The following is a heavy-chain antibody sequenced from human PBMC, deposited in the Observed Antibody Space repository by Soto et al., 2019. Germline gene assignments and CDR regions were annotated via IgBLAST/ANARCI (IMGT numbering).Heavy chain of an antibody. J-gene: IGHJ4*02. V-gene: IGHV3-23*01. CDR3: AKATTNGGWFNPFDS. D-gene: IGHD6-19*01. CDR2: LSGSGTST. Sequence: GGSLSLSCASSGFSFVNYAMNWVRQAPGKGLEWVSGLSGSGTSTYYADSVKGRFTISRDNSRDTLFLQMNSLTADDTAVYYCAKATTNGGWFNPFDSCGQGALVTVSS. CDR1: GFSFVNYA.